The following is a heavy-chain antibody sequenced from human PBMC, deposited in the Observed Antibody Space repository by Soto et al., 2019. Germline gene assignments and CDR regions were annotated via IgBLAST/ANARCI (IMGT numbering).Heavy chain of an antibody. Sequence: SETLSLTCTGSGGSISRYYWSWIRQPPGKGLEWIGYIYYSGSTNYNPSLKSRVTISVDTSKNQFSLKLSSVTAADTAVYYCARAYGDPSCLEYWGQGTLVTVSS. CDR1: GGSISRYY. V-gene: IGHV4-59*08. CDR3: ARAYGDPSCLEY. CDR2: IYYSGST. D-gene: IGHD4-17*01. J-gene: IGHJ4*02.